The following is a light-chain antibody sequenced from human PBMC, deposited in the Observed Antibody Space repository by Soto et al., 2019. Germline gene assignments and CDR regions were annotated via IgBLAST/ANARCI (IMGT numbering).Light chain of an antibody. V-gene: IGKV3-15*01. CDR1: QSVSRN. CDR3: QHYNNWPFT. CDR2: GAS. Sequence: EVVLTQSPATLSVSPGDRATLSCRASQSVSRNLAWYQQKPGQAPRLLIYGASTRATGVPARFSGSGSATGFTLTITSLQSEDFAVYYCQHYNNWPFTFGPGTKVDI. J-gene: IGKJ3*01.